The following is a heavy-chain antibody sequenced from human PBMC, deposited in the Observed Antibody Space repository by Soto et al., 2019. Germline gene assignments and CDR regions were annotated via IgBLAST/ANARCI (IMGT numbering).Heavy chain of an antibody. J-gene: IGHJ5*02. CDR3: ARDIHLSSSSHGLLRYFDA. CDR2: ISSSSSYI. D-gene: IGHD6-13*01. CDR1: RLTFSSYS. Sequence: PEWSLRQSCSASRLTFSSYSVSWVRQDPGKGLEWVSSISSSSSYIYYADSVKGRFTISRDNAKNSLYLQMNSLRAEDTAVYYCARDIHLSSSSHGLLRYFDALGQGT. V-gene: IGHV3-21*01.